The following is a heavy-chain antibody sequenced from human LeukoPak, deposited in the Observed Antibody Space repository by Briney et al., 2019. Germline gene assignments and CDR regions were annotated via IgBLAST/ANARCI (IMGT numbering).Heavy chain of an antibody. CDR2: FDPENGET. CDR3: ATDGVRGVNDTFDI. Sequence: GASVKVSCKVSGYTLTELSMHWVRQAPGKGLEWMGGFDPENGETIYAQKFQGRVTMTEDTSTDTAYMELSSLRSEDTAVYYCATDGVRGVNDTFDIWGQGTMVTVSS. V-gene: IGHV1-24*01. D-gene: IGHD3-10*01. CDR1: GYTLTELS. J-gene: IGHJ3*02.